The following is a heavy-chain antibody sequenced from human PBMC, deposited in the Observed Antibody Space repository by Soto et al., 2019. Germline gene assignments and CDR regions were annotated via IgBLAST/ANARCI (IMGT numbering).Heavy chain of an antibody. Sequence: EVQLVESGGNLIQPGKSLKLSCVASGFTVSDHFISWVRQAPGKGLEWVSTLYSNGATYYADSVKDRFTIYRDNSENTVYLQLNSLRVGDTAFYYCARDSVGGGLNYWGRGTLVTVSS. CDR2: LYSNGAT. V-gene: IGHV3-53*01. CDR3: ARDSVGGGLNY. J-gene: IGHJ4*02. CDR1: GFTVSDHF. D-gene: IGHD1-26*01.